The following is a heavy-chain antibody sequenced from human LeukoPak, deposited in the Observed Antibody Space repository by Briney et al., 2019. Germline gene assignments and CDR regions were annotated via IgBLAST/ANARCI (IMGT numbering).Heavy chain of an antibody. CDR3: ASHGSSGHDPLT. D-gene: IGHD5-12*01. V-gene: IGHV4-59*08. J-gene: IGHJ4*02. Sequence: PSETLSLTCTVSVDSIITYYWSWIRRHPGKGLECICYIYYTGSTSYNPSLKNRVTISLDTSKSQFCLRLTSVTAAETAVYYCASHGSSGHDPLTWGQGTLVTVSS. CDR2: IYYTGST. CDR1: VDSIITYY.